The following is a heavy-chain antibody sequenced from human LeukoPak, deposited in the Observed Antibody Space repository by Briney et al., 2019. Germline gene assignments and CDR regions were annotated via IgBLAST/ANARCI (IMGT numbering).Heavy chain of an antibody. Sequence: ASVNVSCKVSGYTLTELSMHWVRQAPGKGLEWMGGFDPEDGETIYAQKFQGRVTMTEDTSTDTAYMELSSLRSEDTAVYYCATKATVVVTAPSIDDAFDIWGQGTMVTVSS. D-gene: IGHD2-21*02. CDR1: GYTLTELS. J-gene: IGHJ3*02. CDR2: FDPEDGET. V-gene: IGHV1-24*01. CDR3: ATKATVVVTAPSIDDAFDI.